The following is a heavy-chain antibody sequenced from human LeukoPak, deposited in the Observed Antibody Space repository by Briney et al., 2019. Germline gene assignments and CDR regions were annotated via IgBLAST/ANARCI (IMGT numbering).Heavy chain of an antibody. J-gene: IGHJ6*02. V-gene: IGHV3-30*18. D-gene: IGHD6-19*01. CDR3: AKDSSSGCPTCYYYGMDV. Sequence: GGSLRLSCAASGFTFSSYGMHWVRQAPGKGLERVAVISYDGSNKYYADSVKGRFTISRDNSKNTLYLQMNSLRAEDTAVYYCAKDSSSGCPTCYYYGMDVWGQGTTVTVSS. CDR2: ISYDGSNK. CDR1: GFTFSSYG.